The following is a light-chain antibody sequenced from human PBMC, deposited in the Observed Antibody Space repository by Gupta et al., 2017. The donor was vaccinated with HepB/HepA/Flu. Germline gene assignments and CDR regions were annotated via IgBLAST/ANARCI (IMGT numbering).Light chain of an antibody. V-gene: IGLV1-44*01. CDR1: SSNIGSNA. CDR2: TSD. CDR3: AAWDDSLKEDI. Sequence: QSVLTQPPSASGTPGQRVTISCSGSSSNIGSNAVNWYQQLPGTAPTLLTYTSDQRPSGVPDRFSGSKSGTSASLAISGLQSEDEADYYCAAWDDSLKEDIFGGGTKLTVL. J-gene: IGLJ2*01.